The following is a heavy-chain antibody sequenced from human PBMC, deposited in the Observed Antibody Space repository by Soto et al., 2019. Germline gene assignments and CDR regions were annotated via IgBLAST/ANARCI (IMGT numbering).Heavy chain of an antibody. V-gene: IGHV1-69*13. CDR2: IIPIFGTA. CDR3: ARDSQPLSTAAVLFDY. D-gene: IGHD6-13*01. J-gene: IGHJ4*02. Sequence: GASVKVSCKASGGTFSSYAISGVRQAPGQGLEWMGGIIPIFGTANYAQKFQGRVTITADESTSTAYMELSSLRSEDTAVYYCARDSQPLSTAAVLFDYWGQGTLVTVSS. CDR1: GGTFSSYA.